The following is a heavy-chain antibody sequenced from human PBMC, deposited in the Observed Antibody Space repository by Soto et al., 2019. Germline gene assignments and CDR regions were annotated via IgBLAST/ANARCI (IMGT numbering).Heavy chain of an antibody. CDR1: GYTFTSYD. Sequence: ASVKVSCKASGYTFTSYDINWVRQATGQGLEWMGWMNPNSGNTGYAQKFQGRVTMTRNTSISTAYMELSSLRSEDTAVYYCARVISTITYYDFWSGYPRRGWFDPWGQGTLVTVSS. V-gene: IGHV1-8*01. CDR2: MNPNSGNT. D-gene: IGHD3-3*01. J-gene: IGHJ5*02. CDR3: ARVISTITYYDFWSGYPRRGWFDP.